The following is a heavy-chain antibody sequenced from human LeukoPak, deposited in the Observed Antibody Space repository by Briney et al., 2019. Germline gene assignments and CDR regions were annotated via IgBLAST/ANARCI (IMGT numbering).Heavy chain of an antibody. J-gene: IGHJ2*01. D-gene: IGHD4-17*01. CDR2: VNPNSGNT. V-gene: IGHV1-8*01. Sequence: KPGASVKVSCKASGYTFTSYDINWVRQATGQGLEWMGWVNPNSGNTGYAQKFQGRVTMTRNTSISTAYMELSSLRSEDTAVYYCARLYGDYWYFDLWGRGTLVTVSS. CDR1: GYTFTSYD. CDR3: ARLYGDYWYFDL.